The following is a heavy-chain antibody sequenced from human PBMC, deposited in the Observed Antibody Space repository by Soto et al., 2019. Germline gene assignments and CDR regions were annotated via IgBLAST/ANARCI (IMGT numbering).Heavy chain of an antibody. V-gene: IGHV4-61*01. CDR2: IYYGGST. CDR1: GGSISTGNYY. J-gene: IGHJ5*02. D-gene: IGHD3-3*01. CDR3: ARTYYDFWSGYWRWFDP. Sequence: SETLSLTCTVSGGSISTGNYYWSWIRQPPGKGLEWVGYIYYGGSTSYNPSLKSRITISLETSKSQISLRLSSVTAADTAVYYCARTYYDFWSGYWRWFDPWGQGTLVTVSS.